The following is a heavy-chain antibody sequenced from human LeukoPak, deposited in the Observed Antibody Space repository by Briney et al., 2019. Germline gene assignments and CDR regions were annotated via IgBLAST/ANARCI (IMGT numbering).Heavy chain of an antibody. D-gene: IGHD6-13*01. J-gene: IGHJ4*02. CDR2: IIPILGIA. V-gene: IGHV1-69*02. CDR1: GYTFTSYY. CDR3: SIAAADY. Sequence: ASVKVSCKASGYTFTSYYMHWVRQAPGQGLEWMGRIIPILGIANYAQKFQGRVTITADKSTSTAYMELSSLRSEDTAVYYCSIAAADYWGQGTLVTVSS.